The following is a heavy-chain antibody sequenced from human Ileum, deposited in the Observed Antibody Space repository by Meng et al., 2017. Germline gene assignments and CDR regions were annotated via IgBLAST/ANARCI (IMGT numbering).Heavy chain of an antibody. V-gene: IGHV4-39*07. CDR2: IYYSGST. D-gene: IGHD3-9*01. CDR1: GGSISNSNYY. CDR3: ARDLPDILTGYYAFDI. Sequence: RQLQGSGPGLLKPSETLSLTCAFSGGSISNSNYYWGWIRQPPGKGLEWIGTIYYSGSTYYNPSLKSRVTISVDTSKNQFSLKLRAVTAADTAVYFCARDLPDILTGYYAFDIWGQGTMVTVSS. J-gene: IGHJ3*02.